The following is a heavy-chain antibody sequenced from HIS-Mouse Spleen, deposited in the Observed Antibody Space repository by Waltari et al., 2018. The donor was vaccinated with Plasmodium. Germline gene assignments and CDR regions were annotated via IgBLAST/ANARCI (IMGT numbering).Heavy chain of an antibody. V-gene: IGHV1-2*02. CDR2: INPNSGGT. Sequence: QVQLVQSGAEVKKPGASVTVSGRASVYTFTGAYMHWVRQAPGQGLEWMGWINPNSGGTNYAQKFQGRVTMTRDTSISTAYMELSRLRSDDTAVYYCARDLAAAGHFDYWGQGTLVTVSS. D-gene: IGHD6-13*01. J-gene: IGHJ4*02. CDR1: VYTFTGAY. CDR3: ARDLAAAGHFDY.